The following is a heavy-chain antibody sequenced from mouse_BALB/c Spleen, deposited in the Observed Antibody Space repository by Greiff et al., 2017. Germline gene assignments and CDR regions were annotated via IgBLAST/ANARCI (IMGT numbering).Heavy chain of an antibody. V-gene: IGHV5-9-4*01. J-gene: IGHJ3*01. CDR1: GFTFSSYA. CDR2: ISSGGSYT. Sequence: EVNVVESGGGLVKPGGSLKLSCAASGFTFSSYAMSWVRQSPEKRLEWVAEISSGGSYTYYPDTVTGRFTISRDNAKNTLYLEMSSLRSEDTDMYYCATYDYEAYWGQGTLVTVSA. CDR3: ATYDYEAY. D-gene: IGHD2-4*01.